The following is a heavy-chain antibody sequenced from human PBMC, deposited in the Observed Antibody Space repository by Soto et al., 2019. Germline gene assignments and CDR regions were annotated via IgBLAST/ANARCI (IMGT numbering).Heavy chain of an antibody. D-gene: IGHD4-17*01. Sequence: QITLKESGPTLVKPTQTHTLNCTLSEFSLSTGGVGVGWNRQSPVKALEWLAVIYWDDVKHYSPSLERRLTITKDTSESEVVLTMTNMDPVDTATYYCARKGSGDYALDYWGQGMLVTVSS. V-gene: IGHV2-5*02. CDR3: ARKGSGDYALDY. J-gene: IGHJ4*02. CDR1: EFSLSTGGVG. CDR2: IYWDDVK.